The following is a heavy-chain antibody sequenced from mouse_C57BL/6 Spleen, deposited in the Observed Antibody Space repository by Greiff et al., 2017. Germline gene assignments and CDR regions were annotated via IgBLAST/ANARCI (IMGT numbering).Heavy chain of an antibody. Sequence: QVQLKESGAELVKPGASVKISCKASGYAFSSYWMNWVKQRPGKGLEWIGQIYPGDGDTNYNGKFKGKATLTADKSSSTAYMQLSSLTSEDSAVYFCAREGITTVVPDYWGQGTTLTVSS. CDR1: GYAFSSYW. J-gene: IGHJ2*01. V-gene: IGHV1-80*01. CDR3: AREGITTVVPDY. D-gene: IGHD1-1*01. CDR2: IYPGDGDT.